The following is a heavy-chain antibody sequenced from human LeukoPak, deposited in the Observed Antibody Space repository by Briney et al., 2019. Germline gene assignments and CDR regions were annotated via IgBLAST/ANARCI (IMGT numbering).Heavy chain of an antibody. Sequence: GGSLRLSCAASGFTFTKNWMHWVRQAPGKGLVWVSLIKDDGTTTTYADSVKGRFTISRDNAKNTVYLQMNSLRAEDTAIYYCARDRFHAVESWGQGTLVTVSS. CDR1: GFTFTKNW. V-gene: IGHV3-74*01. CDR2: IKDDGTTT. D-gene: IGHD3-16*01. J-gene: IGHJ5*01. CDR3: ARDRFHAVES.